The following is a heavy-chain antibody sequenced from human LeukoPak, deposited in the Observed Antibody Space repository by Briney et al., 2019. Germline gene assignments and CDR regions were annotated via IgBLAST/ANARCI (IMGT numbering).Heavy chain of an antibody. Sequence: EASVKVSCKASGYTFTGYYMHWVRQAPGQGLEWMGWINPNSGGTNYAQKFQGRVTMTRDTSISTAYMELSRLRSDDTAVYYCARARGVVPAAIRRRDYYYGMDVWGQGTTVTVSS. CDR2: INPNSGGT. CDR3: ARARGVVPAAIRRRDYYYGMDV. CDR1: GYTFTGYY. J-gene: IGHJ6*02. D-gene: IGHD2-2*02. V-gene: IGHV1-2*02.